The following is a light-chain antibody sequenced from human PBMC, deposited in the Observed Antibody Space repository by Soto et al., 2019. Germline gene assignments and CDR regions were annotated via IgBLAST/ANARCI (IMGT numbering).Light chain of an antibody. Sequence: ENVLTQSPGALSVSPGERATLSCRASQSVGRNYLAWYQQKPGQAPRLLIYGASSRATGVPDRFTGSGSGPDFPLSISRLETEDFAVYYCEQYADSPLAFGGGTKVETK. J-gene: IGKJ4*01. CDR2: GAS. CDR3: EQYADSPLA. CDR1: QSVGRNY. V-gene: IGKV3-20*01.